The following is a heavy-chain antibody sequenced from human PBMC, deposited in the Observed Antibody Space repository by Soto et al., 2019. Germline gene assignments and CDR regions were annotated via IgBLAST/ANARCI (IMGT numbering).Heavy chain of an antibody. D-gene: IGHD6-19*01. V-gene: IGHV4-61*01. Sequence: QVQLQESGPGLVKPSETLSLTCTVSGGSVSSGSYYWSWIRQPPGKGLEWIGYIHYSGSANISRYHKRRVTRSVDTSMTQFSRKLSSVTAAETAVYFCARGIEGWYQGRYYYGMDVWGQGTRVTVSS. CDR1: GGSVSSGSYY. CDR3: ARGIEGWYQGRYYYGMDV. J-gene: IGHJ6*02. CDR2: IHYSGSA.